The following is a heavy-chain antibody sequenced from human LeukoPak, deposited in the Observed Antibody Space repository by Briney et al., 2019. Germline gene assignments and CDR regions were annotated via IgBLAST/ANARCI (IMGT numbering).Heavy chain of an antibody. Sequence: GGSLRLSCAASGFTFSNYWMNWVRQAPGKGLEWVANIKQDGSAKYYVDTVKGRFTISRDNAKNSLYLQMNSLGAEDTAVYYCARTIREQWLTIDYWGQGTLVTFSS. CDR2: IKQDGSAK. CDR3: ARTIREQWLTIDY. D-gene: IGHD6-19*01. V-gene: IGHV3-7*04. CDR1: GFTFSNYW. J-gene: IGHJ4*02.